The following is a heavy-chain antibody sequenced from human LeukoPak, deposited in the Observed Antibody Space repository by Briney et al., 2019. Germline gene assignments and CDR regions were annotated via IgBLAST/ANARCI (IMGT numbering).Heavy chain of an antibody. CDR2: IYNSGST. Sequence: SETLSLTCTVSGGSISSYYWSWIRQPAGKGLEWIGRIYNSGSTSYNPSLKSRVSISVDTSKNQFPLKLSSVTAADTAVYYCARDQNWFDPWGQGTLVTVSS. CDR1: GGSISSYY. CDR3: ARDQNWFDP. V-gene: IGHV4-4*07. J-gene: IGHJ5*02.